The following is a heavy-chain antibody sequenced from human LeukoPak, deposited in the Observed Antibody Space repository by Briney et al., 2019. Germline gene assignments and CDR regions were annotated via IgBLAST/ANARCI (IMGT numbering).Heavy chain of an antibody. Sequence: PGGSLRLSCAASGFTFRNYSMHWVRQAPGKGLEWISYITNGSDIRHYAGSVEGRFTVSRDNAKNSLYLQMNSLRAEDTAVYYCARILRGPNGAWFDPWGQGTLVTVSS. CDR2: ITNGSDIR. V-gene: IGHV3-48*01. D-gene: IGHD1-26*01. CDR1: GFTFRNYS. CDR3: ARILRGPNGAWFDP. J-gene: IGHJ5*02.